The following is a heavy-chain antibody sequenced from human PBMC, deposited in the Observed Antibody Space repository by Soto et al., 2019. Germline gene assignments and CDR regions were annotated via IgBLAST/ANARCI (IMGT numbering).Heavy chain of an antibody. CDR2: INPNSGGT. CDR3: ARDLGCSGGSCYGDDYCYGMDV. D-gene: IGHD2-15*01. V-gene: IGHV1-2*04. J-gene: IGHJ6*02. Sequence: ASVKVSCKASGYTFTGYYMHWVRQAPGQGLEWMGWINPNSGGTNYAQKFQGWVTMTRDTSISTAYMELSRLRSDDTAVYYCARDLGCSGGSCYGDDYCYGMDVWGQGTTVTVSS. CDR1: GYTFTGYY.